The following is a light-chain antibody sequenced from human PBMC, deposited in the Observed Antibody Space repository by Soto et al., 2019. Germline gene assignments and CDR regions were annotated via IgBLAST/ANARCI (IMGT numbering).Light chain of an antibody. J-gene: IGLJ2*01. CDR3: CSYEGSTTLV. CDR1: SSDVGTYNL. Sequence: QSVLTQPASVSGSPGQSITISCTGTSSDVGTYNLVPWYQQHPGKAPKLMIYEGSKRPSGLSNRFSGSKSGNTASLTISGLQDEEEADYYCCSYEGSTTLVFGGGTKVTV. CDR2: EGS. V-gene: IGLV2-23*01.